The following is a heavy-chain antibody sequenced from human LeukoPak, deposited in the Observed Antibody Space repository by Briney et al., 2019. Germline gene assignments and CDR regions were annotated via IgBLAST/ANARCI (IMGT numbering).Heavy chain of an antibody. CDR2: ISYDGSNK. CDR1: GFTFSNFA. J-gene: IGHJ4*02. D-gene: IGHD1-26*01. Sequence: PGGSLRLSCAASGFTFSNFAMHWVRQAPGRGLEWVAVISYDGSNKYYADSVKGRFTISRDNSKNTLYLQMNSLRAEDTAVYYCARVRVGSLVPYFDYWGQGTLVTVSS. V-gene: IGHV3-30-3*01. CDR3: ARVRVGSLVPYFDY.